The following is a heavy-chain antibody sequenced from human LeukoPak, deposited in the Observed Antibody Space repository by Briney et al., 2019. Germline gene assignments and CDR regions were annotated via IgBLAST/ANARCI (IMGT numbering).Heavy chain of an antibody. CDR2: ISDSGEYT. V-gene: IGHV3-23*01. CDR3: TRGSGFETGDY. D-gene: IGHD5-12*01. J-gene: IGHJ4*02. Sequence: GGSLRLSCAASGLTFRTYAMSWVRQAPGKGLEWVSSISDSGEYTFYADSVKGRFTISRDNAKNTFHLQMQSLKVEDTAIYYCTRGSGFETGDYWGQGTLVTVSS. CDR1: GLTFRTYA.